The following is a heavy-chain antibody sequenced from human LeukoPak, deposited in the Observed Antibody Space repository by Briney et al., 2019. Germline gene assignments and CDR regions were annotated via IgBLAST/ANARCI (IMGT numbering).Heavy chain of an antibody. Sequence: GGSLRLSCAASGFTFSSYSMNWVRQAPGKGLEWVSYISSSSSTIYYADSVKGRFTISRDNAKNSLYLQMNSLRAEDTAVYYCARDDTVTTLTYYYGMDVWGQGTTVTVSS. D-gene: IGHD4-17*01. CDR1: GFTFSSYS. CDR2: ISSSSSTI. J-gene: IGHJ6*02. CDR3: ARDDTVTTLTYYYGMDV. V-gene: IGHV3-48*04.